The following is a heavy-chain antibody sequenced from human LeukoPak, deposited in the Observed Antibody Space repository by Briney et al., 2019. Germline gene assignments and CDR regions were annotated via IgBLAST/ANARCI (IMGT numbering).Heavy chain of an antibody. J-gene: IGHJ5*02. CDR2: IYHSGTT. CDR3: ARAVLDYDFWSGPGGWFDP. Sequence: SETLSLTCAVSGGSISSNNWWSWVRQPPGEGLEWIGEIYHSGTTHYNPSLKSRVTISVDTSKNQFSLKLSSVTAADTAVYYCARAVLDYDFWSGPGGWFDPWGQGTLVTVSS. CDR1: GGSISSNNW. D-gene: IGHD3-3*01. V-gene: IGHV4-4*02.